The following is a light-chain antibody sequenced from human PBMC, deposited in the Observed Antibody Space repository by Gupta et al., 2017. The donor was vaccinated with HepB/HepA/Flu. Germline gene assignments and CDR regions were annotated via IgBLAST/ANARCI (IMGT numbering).Light chain of an antibody. CDR2: AAA. J-gene: IGKJ1*01. Sequence: DIQMTQSPSSLSASVGDEVTITCRASQSISSYLNWYQQKPGKAPKLLIYAAASWQRGVASRFSGSGCGREFSLTISSRQQEDVAAYYYHQNYSNLTWTFGQGTKVEIK. V-gene: IGKV1-39*01. CDR3: HQNYSNLTWT. CDR1: QSISSY.